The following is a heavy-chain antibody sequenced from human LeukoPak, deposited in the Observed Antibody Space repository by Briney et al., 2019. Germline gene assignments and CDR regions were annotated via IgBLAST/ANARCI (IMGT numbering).Heavy chain of an antibody. CDR3: AKAAYFYGSGSYYNDY. Sequence: GGSLRLSCAASGFTFSSYSMNWVRQAPGKGLEWVSYISSSSSTIYYADAVKGRFTISRDNSKNTVYLQMNSLRAEDTAVYFCAKAAYFYGSGSYYNDYWGQGTLVTVSS. V-gene: IGHV3-48*01. CDR1: GFTFSSYS. CDR2: ISSSSSTI. J-gene: IGHJ4*02. D-gene: IGHD3-10*01.